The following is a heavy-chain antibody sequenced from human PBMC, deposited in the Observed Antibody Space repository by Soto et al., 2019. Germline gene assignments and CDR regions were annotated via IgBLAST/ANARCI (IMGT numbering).Heavy chain of an antibody. CDR1: GGSIRSGGYY. J-gene: IGHJ6*02. CDR3: ARDRLMATAGTARHYFGLDV. Sequence: SETLSLTCTVSGGSIRSGGYYWSWVRQNPRRGLEWIGNIYYSGNTYYNPSLESRLTISVDTSKNQFSLNLSSVTAADTAVYYCARDRLMATAGTARHYFGLDVWGQGTTVTVSS. V-gene: IGHV4-31*03. D-gene: IGHD5-18*01. CDR2: IYYSGNT.